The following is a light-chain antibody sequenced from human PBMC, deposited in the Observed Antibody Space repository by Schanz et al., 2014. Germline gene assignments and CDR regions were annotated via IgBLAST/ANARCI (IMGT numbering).Light chain of an antibody. J-gene: IGKJ5*01. CDR1: QSVSSN. CDR3: QQYHGSPIT. CDR2: GAS. V-gene: IGKV3-15*01. Sequence: EIVMTQSPATLSVSPGERATLSCRASQSVSSNLAWYQQKPGQAPRLLIYGASTRATGIPARFSGSGSGTEFTLTISSLQSEDFAVYYCQQYHGSPITFGQGTRLEIK.